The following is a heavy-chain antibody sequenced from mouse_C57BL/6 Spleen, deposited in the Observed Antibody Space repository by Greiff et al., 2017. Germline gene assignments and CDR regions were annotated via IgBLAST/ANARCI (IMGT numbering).Heavy chain of an antibody. J-gene: IGHJ3*01. V-gene: IGHV1-43*01. CDR2: INPSTGGT. CDR3: ARQNDYDAWFAY. Sequence: VQLQQSGPELVKPGASVKISCKASGYSFTGYYMHWVKQSSEKSLEWIGEINPSTGGTSYNQKFKGKATLTVDKSSSTAYMQLKSLTSEDSAVYFCARQNDYDAWFAYWGQGTLVTVSA. D-gene: IGHD2-4*01. CDR1: GYSFTGYY.